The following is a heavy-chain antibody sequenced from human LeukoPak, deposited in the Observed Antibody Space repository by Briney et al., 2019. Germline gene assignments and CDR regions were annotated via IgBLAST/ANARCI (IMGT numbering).Heavy chain of an antibody. D-gene: IGHD2-15*01. CDR2: ITASGTAM. J-gene: IGHJ4*02. CDR3: AKGSGSSCYSPCDY. CDR1: GFTFSSYS. Sequence: PGGSLRLSCAASGFTFSSYSMNWVRQAPGKGLEWVSHITASGTAMFYADAVKGRFTISRDNSKDTLYLQMDSLRAEDTAVYYCAKGSGSSCYSPCDYWGQGILVTVSS. V-gene: IGHV3-23*01.